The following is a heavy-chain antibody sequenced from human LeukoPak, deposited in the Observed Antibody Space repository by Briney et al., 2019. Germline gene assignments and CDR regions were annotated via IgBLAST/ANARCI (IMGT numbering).Heavy chain of an antibody. CDR2: IWYDGSNK. CDR1: GFPFSSYG. V-gene: IGHV3-33*01. Sequence: GRSLRLSCAASGFPFSSYGMHWVRQAPGKGLEWVAVIWYDGSNKYYADSVKGRFTISRDNSKNTLYLQMNSLRADDTAVYYCASRSPASDYWGQGTLVTVSS. D-gene: IGHD2-2*01. CDR3: ASRSPASDY. J-gene: IGHJ4*02.